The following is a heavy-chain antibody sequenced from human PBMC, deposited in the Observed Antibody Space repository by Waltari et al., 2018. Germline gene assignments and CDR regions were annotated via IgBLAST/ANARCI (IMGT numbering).Heavy chain of an antibody. CDR3: VKWDYSGSGFSHFYPMDV. Sequence: QVQLVESGGGMVQPGRSLRLSCVASGFIFSNSGMHWVRQAPGKGLEWVEFISYDGSNKNYRDSVKGRFTISRDNSKNRLSLQMNSLTAEDTAVYHCVKWDYSGSGFSHFYPMDVWGQGTTVTVS. V-gene: IGHV3-30*18. D-gene: IGHD3-10*01. CDR1: GFIFSNSG. J-gene: IGHJ6*02. CDR2: ISYDGSNK.